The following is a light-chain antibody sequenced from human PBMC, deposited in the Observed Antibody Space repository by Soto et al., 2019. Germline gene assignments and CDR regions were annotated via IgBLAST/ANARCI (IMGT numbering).Light chain of an antibody. V-gene: IGKV1-8*01. CDR3: QQYYSYPPT. Sequence: AIRMTQSPSSFSASTGDRVTITCRASQGISSYLAWYQQKPGKAPKLLIYAASTLQSGVPSRFSGSGSGTDFTLTICCLQSEDFATYYCQQYYSYPPTFGGGTKVDIK. J-gene: IGKJ4*01. CDR2: AAS. CDR1: QGISSY.